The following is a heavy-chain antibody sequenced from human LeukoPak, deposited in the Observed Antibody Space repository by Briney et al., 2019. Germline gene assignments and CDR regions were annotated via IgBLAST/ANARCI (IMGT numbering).Heavy chain of an antibody. Sequence: SETLSLTCTVSGGSISSYYWNWIRQPPGKELEWIGYIYYSGSTNYNPSLKSRVTISVDTSKNQFSLKLSSVTAADTAVYYCARRVGATYFDYWGQGTLVTVSS. V-gene: IGHV4-59*01. CDR1: GGSISSYY. CDR2: IYYSGST. CDR3: ARRVGATYFDY. J-gene: IGHJ4*02. D-gene: IGHD1-26*01.